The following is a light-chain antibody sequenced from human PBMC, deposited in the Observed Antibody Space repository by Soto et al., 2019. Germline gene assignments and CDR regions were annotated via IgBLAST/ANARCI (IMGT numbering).Light chain of an antibody. Sequence: AIRMTQSPSSFSASTGDRVTITCRASQSIGTYLAWYQQIPGRAPKLLIFAASTLQRGVPSRFSGSGSGTDFTLTISSLQSEDFAVYYCQQGPTFGQGTKVEIK. CDR2: AAS. CDR1: QSIGTY. CDR3: QQGPT. J-gene: IGKJ1*01. V-gene: IGKV1-8*01.